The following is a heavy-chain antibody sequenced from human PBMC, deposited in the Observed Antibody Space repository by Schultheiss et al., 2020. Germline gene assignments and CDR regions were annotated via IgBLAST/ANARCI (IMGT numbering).Heavy chain of an antibody. CDR2: ISWNSGSI. Sequence: GGSLRLSCAASGFTFDDYAMHWVRQAPGKGLEWVSGISWNSGSIGYADSVKGRFTISRDNAKNSLYLQMNSLRAEDTALYYCAKEYDFWSGYGGMDVWGPGTTVTV. CDR1: GFTFDDYA. J-gene: IGHJ6*02. CDR3: AKEYDFWSGYGGMDV. D-gene: IGHD3-3*01. V-gene: IGHV3-9*01.